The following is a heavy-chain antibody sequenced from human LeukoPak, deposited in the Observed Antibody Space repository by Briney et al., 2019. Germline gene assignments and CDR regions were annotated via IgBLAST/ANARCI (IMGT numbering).Heavy chain of an antibody. D-gene: IGHD3-3*01. CDR2: INSDGSST. J-gene: IGHJ6*04. V-gene: IGHV3-74*01. CDR3: AGAGVLRFLEWLDV. CDR1: GFTFSSYW. Sequence: PGGSLRLSCAASGFTFSSYWMHWVRQAPGKGLVWVSRINSDGSSTSYAASVKGRFTISRDNAKNTLCLQMNSLRAEDTAVYYCAGAGVLRFLEWLDVWGKGTTVTVSS.